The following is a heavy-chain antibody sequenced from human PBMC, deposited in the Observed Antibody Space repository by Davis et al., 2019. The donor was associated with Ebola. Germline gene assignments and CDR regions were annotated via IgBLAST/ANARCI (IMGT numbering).Heavy chain of an antibody. CDR1: GGSFSGYY. Sequence: SETLSLTCAVYGGSFSGYYWSWIRQPPGKGLEWIGEINHSGSTNYNPSLKSRVTISVDTSKNQFSLKLSSVTAADTAVYYCVRDFSYSSGCYFDYWGQGTLVTVSS. J-gene: IGHJ4*02. V-gene: IGHV4-34*01. CDR2: INHSGST. CDR3: VRDFSYSSGCYFDY. D-gene: IGHD6-19*01.